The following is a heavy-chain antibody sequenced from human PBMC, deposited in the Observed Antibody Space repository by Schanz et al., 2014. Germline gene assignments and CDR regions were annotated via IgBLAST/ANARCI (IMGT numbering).Heavy chain of an antibody. CDR2: ITTAGTKM. CDR3: ARSRSGFYFDY. D-gene: IGHD1-26*01. CDR1: GFTFSNYG. J-gene: IGHJ4*02. V-gene: IGHV3-30*19. Sequence: QVQLVESGGGVVQSGGSLRLSCAASGFTFSNYGMHWVRQAPGKGLEWVAAITTAGTKMYYADSVRGRFTISRDNAKNSLYLQMNSLRAEDTAVYYCARSRSGFYFDYWGQGTLVTVSS.